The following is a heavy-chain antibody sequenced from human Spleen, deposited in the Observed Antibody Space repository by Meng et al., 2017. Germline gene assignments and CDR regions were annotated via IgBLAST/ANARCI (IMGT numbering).Heavy chain of an antibody. V-gene: IGHV3-33*01. Sequence: GGSLRLSCAASGFTFSSYGMHWVRQAPGKGLEWVAVIWYDGSNKYYADSVKGRFTISRDNSKNTLYLQMNSLRAEDTAVYYCARDRPITMVRGVIITGFDYWGQGTLVTVFS. J-gene: IGHJ4*02. CDR2: IWYDGSNK. CDR1: GFTFSSYG. CDR3: ARDRPITMVRGVIITGFDY. D-gene: IGHD3-10*01.